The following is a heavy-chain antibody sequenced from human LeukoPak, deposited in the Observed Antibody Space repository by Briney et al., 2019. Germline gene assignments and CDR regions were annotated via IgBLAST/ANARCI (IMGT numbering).Heavy chain of an antibody. Sequence: NPGGSLRLSCAASGFTFSHYSMNWVHQAPGKGLEWVSSISSSSSYIYYADSVKGRFTISRDNAKNSLYLQMHSLRVEDTAVYYCARVRYSSSTAFDYWGQGTLVTVSS. CDR3: ARVRYSSSTAFDY. J-gene: IGHJ4*02. CDR2: ISSSSSYI. CDR1: GFTFSHYS. D-gene: IGHD6-6*01. V-gene: IGHV3-21*01.